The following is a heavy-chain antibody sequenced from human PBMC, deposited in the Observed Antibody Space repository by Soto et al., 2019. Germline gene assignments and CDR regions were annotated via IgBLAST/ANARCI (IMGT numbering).Heavy chain of an antibody. V-gene: IGHV5-51*01. CDR1: GYSFTSYW. Sequence: PGESLKISCKGSGYSFTSYWIGWVRQMPGKGLEWMGIILPGDSDTRYSPSFQGQVTISADKSISTAYPQWSSLRASDTAMYYCARQDTFMVNGMDVWGQGTTVTVSS. CDR3: ARQDTFMVNGMDV. J-gene: IGHJ6*02. D-gene: IGHD5-18*01. CDR2: ILPGDSDT.